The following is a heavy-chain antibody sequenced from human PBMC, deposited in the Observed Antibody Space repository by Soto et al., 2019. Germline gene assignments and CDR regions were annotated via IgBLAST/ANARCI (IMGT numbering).Heavy chain of an antibody. CDR2: IRGSGDVT. D-gene: IGHD3-3*01. CDR3: AKHGGPSYSYYMDV. J-gene: IGHJ6*03. V-gene: IGHV3-23*01. CDR1: GFTFSNYA. Sequence: EVQLLESGGGLVQPGGSLRLSCAASGFTFSNYAMTWVRQAPGKGLEWVSVIRGSGDVTYYADSVQGRFAISRDNSKNTLYLQMNSLRDEDTAIYYCAKHGGPSYSYYMDVWGKGTTVTVPS.